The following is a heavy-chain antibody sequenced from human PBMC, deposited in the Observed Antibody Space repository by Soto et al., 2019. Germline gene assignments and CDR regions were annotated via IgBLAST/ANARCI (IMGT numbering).Heavy chain of an antibody. CDR3: AKGRTFFDF. J-gene: IGHJ4*02. CDR1: GFVFSNYA. V-gene: IGHV3-23*01. D-gene: IGHD3-16*01. Sequence: EVHLLESGGDLVQPGGSLRLSCAASGFVFSNYAMTWVRQAPGKGLEWVSDISDSGSATHYSDSVKGRFTISRDDSKNTFYLQMDRLRAEDAAVYYCAKGRTFFDFWGQGTLVTVSS. CDR2: ISDSGSAT.